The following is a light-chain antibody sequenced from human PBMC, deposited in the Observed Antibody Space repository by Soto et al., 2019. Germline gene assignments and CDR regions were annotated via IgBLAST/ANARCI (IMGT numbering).Light chain of an antibody. J-gene: IGLJ1*01. V-gene: IGLV2-14*01. CDR3: SSYTTRTTLYV. Sequence: QSALTQPASVSGSPGQSITISCTGTSSDVGSYNYVSWYQLHPGKAPKLMIYEVSNRPSGVSNRFSGSKSGDTASLTISGLQAEDEADYYCSSYTTRTTLYVFGTGTRSPS. CDR2: EVS. CDR1: SSDVGSYNY.